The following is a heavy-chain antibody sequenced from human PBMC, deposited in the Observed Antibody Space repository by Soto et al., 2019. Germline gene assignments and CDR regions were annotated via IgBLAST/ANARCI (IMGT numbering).Heavy chain of an antibody. V-gene: IGHV1-69*06. J-gene: IGHJ3*02. CDR3: ARDNYYDSSGYSLAFDI. Sequence: QVQLVQSGAEVKKPGSSVKVSCKASGGTFSSYAISWVRQAPGQGLEWMGGIIPIFGTANYAQKFQGRVTITADKSTSTGYMELSSLRSEDTAVYYCARDNYYDSSGYSLAFDIWGQGTMVTVSS. CDR2: IIPIFGTA. CDR1: GGTFSSYA. D-gene: IGHD3-22*01.